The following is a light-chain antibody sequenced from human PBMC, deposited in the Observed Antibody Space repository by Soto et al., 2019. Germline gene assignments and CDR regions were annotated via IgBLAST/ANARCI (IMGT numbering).Light chain of an antibody. CDR2: GVS. Sequence: DIQMTQSPSSLSASVGDRVTITCRASASIATYVNWYQHKPGKAPKVVIYGVSILQSGVPSRFSGSGSGTEFTLTISSLQPEDFATYYCHQSYGLPQTFGQGTKLEIK. V-gene: IGKV1-39*01. CDR1: ASIATY. J-gene: IGKJ2*01. CDR3: HQSYGLPQT.